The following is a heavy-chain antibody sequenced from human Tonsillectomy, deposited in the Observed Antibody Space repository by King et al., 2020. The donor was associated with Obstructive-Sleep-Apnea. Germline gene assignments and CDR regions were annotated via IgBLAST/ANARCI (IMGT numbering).Heavy chain of an antibody. V-gene: IGHV3-9*01. Sequence: VQLVESGGGLAQPGRSLRLSCSASGFTFNDYAMHWVRQAPGKGLEWVSGINWNGGKVDYAEHVKGRFIISRDNAKSSLYLQMNSLRGEDTALYYCAKDLNKRGFSDDYSGMDVWGQGTTVTVSS. CDR3: AKDLNKRGFSDDYSGMDV. CDR1: GFTFNDYA. CDR2: INWNGGKV. D-gene: IGHD2/OR15-2a*01. J-gene: IGHJ6*02.